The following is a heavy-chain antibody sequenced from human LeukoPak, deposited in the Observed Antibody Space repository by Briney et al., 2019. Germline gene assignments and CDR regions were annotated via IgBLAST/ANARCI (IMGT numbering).Heavy chain of an antibody. CDR2: IIPILGIA. Sequence: GASVKVSCKASGGTFSSYAISWVRQAPGQGLEWMGRIIPILGIANYAQKFQGRVTITADKSTSTAYMELSSLRSEDTAVYYCAREYHYDSSGYLDYWGQGTLVTVSS. CDR1: GGTFSSYA. D-gene: IGHD3-22*01. J-gene: IGHJ4*02. CDR3: AREYHYDSSGYLDY. V-gene: IGHV1-69*04.